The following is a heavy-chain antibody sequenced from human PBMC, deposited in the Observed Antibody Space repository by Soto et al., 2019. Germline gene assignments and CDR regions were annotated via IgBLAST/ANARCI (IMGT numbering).Heavy chain of an antibody. J-gene: IGHJ5*02. CDR2: ISSSGSTI. CDR3: ARQSCSSTSCYPDWFDP. Sequence: EVQLVESGGGLVQPGGSLRLSCAASGFTFSSYEMNWVRQAPGKGLEWVSYISSSGSTIYYADSVKGRFTISRDNAKNSLYLQMNSLRAEDTAVYYCARQSCSSTSCYPDWFDPWGQGTLVTVSS. D-gene: IGHD2-2*01. CDR1: GFTFSSYE. V-gene: IGHV3-48*03.